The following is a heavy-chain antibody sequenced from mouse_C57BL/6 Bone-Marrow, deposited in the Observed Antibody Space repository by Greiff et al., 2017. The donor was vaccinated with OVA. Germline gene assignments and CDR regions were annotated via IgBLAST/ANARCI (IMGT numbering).Heavy chain of an antibody. CDR1: GYTFTSYG. CDR3: ARLYDGSSWFAY. Sequence: VRPGSSVKMSCKTSGYTFTSYGINWVKQRPGQGLEWIGYIYIGNGYTEYNEKFKSKATLTVDKSSSTAYMQLSSLTSEDSAVYYCARLYDGSSWFAYSGQGTLVTVSA. D-gene: IGHD2-3*01. CDR2: IYIGNGYT. V-gene: IGHV1-58*01. J-gene: IGHJ3*01.